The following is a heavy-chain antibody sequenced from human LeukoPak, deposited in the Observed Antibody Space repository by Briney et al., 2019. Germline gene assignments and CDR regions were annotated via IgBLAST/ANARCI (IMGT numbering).Heavy chain of an antibody. Sequence: GGSLRLSCAASGFTLSNAWMNWVRQAPGKGLEWVGLIKSKSDGETRDYAAPVKGRFTISRDDSDNKLYLQMNSLKNEDTAVYYCAKPIIAVAGSGYAFDIWGQGTMVTVSS. CDR1: GFTLSNAW. CDR3: AKPIIAVAGSGYAFDI. CDR2: IKSKSDGETR. D-gene: IGHD6-19*01. J-gene: IGHJ3*02. V-gene: IGHV3-15*01.